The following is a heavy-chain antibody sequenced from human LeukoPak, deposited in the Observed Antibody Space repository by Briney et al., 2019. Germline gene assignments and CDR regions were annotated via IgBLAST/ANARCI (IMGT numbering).Heavy chain of an antibody. D-gene: IGHD2-21*01. J-gene: IGHJ4*02. CDR3: TTDDSGVGND. CDR2: IKSKTKTDDGTR. CDR1: GFTLSKSW. V-gene: IGHV3-15*01. Sequence: PGGSLRLSCAASGFTLSKSWMSWVRQAPGKGLEWVGRIKSKTKTDDGTRDYAAPVIGRFAISGDDSRNTLYLHMNSLITEDTGVYYCTTDDSGVGNDWGQGTLVTVSS.